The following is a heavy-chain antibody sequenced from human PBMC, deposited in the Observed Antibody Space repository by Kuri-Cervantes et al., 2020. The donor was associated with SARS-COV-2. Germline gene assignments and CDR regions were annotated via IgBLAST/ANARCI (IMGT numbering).Heavy chain of an antibody. CDR2: IYYNGNT. D-gene: IGHD4-11*01. Sequence: SETLSLTCTVSGGSISSYYWSWIRQPPGKGLEWIGYIYYNGNTNYSPSLNGRVTISLDTSENQFPLKLSSVTAADTAVYYCARETAVTGGGMDVWGQGTTVTVSS. CDR1: GGSISSYY. V-gene: IGHV4-59*01. CDR3: ARETAVTGGGMDV. J-gene: IGHJ6*02.